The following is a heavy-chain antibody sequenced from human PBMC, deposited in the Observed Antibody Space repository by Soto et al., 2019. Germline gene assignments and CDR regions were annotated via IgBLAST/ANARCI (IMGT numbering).Heavy chain of an antibody. Sequence: EVQLVQSGAEVKKPGESLRISCKGSGYSFTSHWISWVRQMPGKGLEWMGRIDPSDSYTNYSPSFQGHVTISADKSISTAYLQWSSLKASDTAMYYCAAPKQLSMGYYYGMDVWGQGTTVTVSS. CDR2: IDPSDSYT. D-gene: IGHD2-2*01. V-gene: IGHV5-10-1*01. CDR1: GYSFTSHW. J-gene: IGHJ6*02. CDR3: AAPKQLSMGYYYGMDV.